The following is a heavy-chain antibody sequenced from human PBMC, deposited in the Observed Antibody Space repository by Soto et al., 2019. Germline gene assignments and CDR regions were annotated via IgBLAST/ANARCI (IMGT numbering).Heavy chain of an antibody. J-gene: IGHJ4*02. CDR2: INGDGRST. D-gene: IGHD3-10*02. CDR1: GFTFGSYW. CDR3: SREALLFGESPKS. V-gene: IGHV3-74*01. Sequence: EVQLVESGGGSVQTGGSLRISCAASGFTFGSYWMDWVRQAPGKGLVWVSRINGDGRSTTYADSVKGRFTISRDNAANTMDLQINRLGADETAVYYCSREALLFGESPKSGGPGTLVTVSS.